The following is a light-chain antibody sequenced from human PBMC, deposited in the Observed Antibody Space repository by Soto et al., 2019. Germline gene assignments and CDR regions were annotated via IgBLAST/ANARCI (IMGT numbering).Light chain of an antibody. J-gene: IGLJ1*01. V-gene: IGLV1-47*01. CDR2: RNN. CDR3: AAWDDSLSVHYV. CDR1: SSNIGSNY. Sequence: QSVLTQPPSASGTPGQRVTISCSGSSSNIGSNYVYWYQQLPGTALKLLIYRNNQRPSGVPDRFSGSKSGTSGSLAISGLRSEDEADYYCAAWDDSLSVHYVFGTGTKLTVL.